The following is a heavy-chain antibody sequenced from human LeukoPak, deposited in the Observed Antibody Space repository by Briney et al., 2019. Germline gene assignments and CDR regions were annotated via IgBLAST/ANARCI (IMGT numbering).Heavy chain of an antibody. CDR2: ISSSSSYI. V-gene: IGHV3-21*01. J-gene: IGHJ3*02. CDR3: QYYYERSGKNAFDI. CDR1: GFTFSSYS. D-gene: IGHD3-22*01. Sequence: GGSLRLSCAASGFTFSSYSMNWVRQAPGKGLEWVSSISSSSSYIYYADSVKGRFTISRDNAKNSLYLQMNSLRAEDTAVYYCQYYYERSGKNAFDIWGQGTMVTVSS.